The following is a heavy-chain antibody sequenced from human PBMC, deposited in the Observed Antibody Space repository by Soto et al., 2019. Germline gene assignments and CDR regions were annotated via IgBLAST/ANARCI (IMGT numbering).Heavy chain of an antibody. CDR1: GFTFSSYA. CDR3: AKARLGLSSGYDLIFDY. D-gene: IGHD5-12*01. V-gene: IGHV3-23*01. J-gene: IGHJ4*02. Sequence: GGSLRLSCAASGFTFSSYAMSWVRQAPGKGLEWVSAISGSGGSTYYADSVRGRFTLSRVSSKNTLYLQMNILRGEGTAVSCCAKARLGLSSGYDLIFDYRGQGTLVNDSS. CDR2: ISGSGGST.